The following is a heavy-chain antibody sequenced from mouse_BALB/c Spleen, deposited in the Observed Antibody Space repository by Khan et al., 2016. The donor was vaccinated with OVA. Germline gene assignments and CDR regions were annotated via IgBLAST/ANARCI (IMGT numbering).Heavy chain of an antibody. V-gene: IGHV1-18*01. Sequence: VQLQQSGPELVKPGASMKISCKASAYSFTDYTMNWVKQSHGMQLEWIGLINPYNGDTTYNQNFKGKATLTVDKSSTTAYMELLSLTSEDSAVFNYECGGYGEFAYWGQGTLVTVSA. CDR3: ECGGYGEFAY. CDR2: INPYNGDT. D-gene: IGHD2-2*01. J-gene: IGHJ3*01. CDR1: AYSFTDYT.